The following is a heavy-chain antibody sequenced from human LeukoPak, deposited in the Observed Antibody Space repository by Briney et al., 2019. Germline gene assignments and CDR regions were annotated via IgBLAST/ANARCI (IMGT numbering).Heavy chain of an antibody. V-gene: IGHV3-11*01. CDR2: ISSSGSTI. D-gene: IGHD3-22*01. CDR1: GFTFSDYY. J-gene: IGHJ4*02. CDR3: AREYYYDSSGYYYGY. Sequence: GRSLRLSCAASGFTFSDYYMSWIRQAPGKGLEWVSYISSSGSTIYYADSVKGRFTISRDNAKNSLYLQMNSLRAEDTAVYYCAREYYYDSSGYYYGYWGQGTLVTVSS.